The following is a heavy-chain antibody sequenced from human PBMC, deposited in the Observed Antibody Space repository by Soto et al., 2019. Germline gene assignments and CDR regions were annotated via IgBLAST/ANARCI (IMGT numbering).Heavy chain of an antibody. V-gene: IGHV4-31*03. Sequence: QVRLQESGPGLVKPSQTLSLTCTVSGGSISSGGYYWSWIRQHPGKGLEWIGYIYYSGSTYYNPSLKSRVTISVDTSKNQFSLKLSSVTAADTAVYYCARADGYGSETYYFDYWGQGTLVTVSS. D-gene: IGHD3-10*01. CDR1: GGSISSGGYY. CDR3: ARADGYGSETYYFDY. CDR2: IYYSGST. J-gene: IGHJ4*02.